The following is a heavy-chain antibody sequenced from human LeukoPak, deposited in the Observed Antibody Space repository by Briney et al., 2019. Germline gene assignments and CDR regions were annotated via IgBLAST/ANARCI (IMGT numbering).Heavy chain of an antibody. J-gene: IGHJ3*02. CDR2: IYYSGST. CDR1: GGSISSGDYY. V-gene: IGHV4-30-4*01. Sequence: PSQTLSLTCTVSGGSISSGDYYWRWIRQPPGKGLEWIGYIYYSGSTYYNPSLKSRVTISVDRSKNQFSLKLSSATAADTAVYYCARARTDHITIFGVVIDAFDIWGQGTMVTVSS. CDR3: ARARTDHITIFGVVIDAFDI. D-gene: IGHD3-3*01.